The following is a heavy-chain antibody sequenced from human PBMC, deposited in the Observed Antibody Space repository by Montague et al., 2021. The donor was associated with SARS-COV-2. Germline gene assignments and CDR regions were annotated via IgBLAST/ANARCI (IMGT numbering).Heavy chain of an antibody. D-gene: IGHD2-21*01. CDR1: GGSFSGYS. V-gene: IGHV4-34*01. Sequence: SETLSLTCAVHGGSFSGYSWIWIRQPPGKGLELIGEVKHSGDTKYNTSLKSRVAISIDTSKNQFSLKLSSVTAPDTAVDDCARVGDGIEPSPILGLGPFSYYYDIDVWGKGTAVIVSS. J-gene: IGHJ6*04. CDR3: ARVGDGIEPSPILGLGPFSYYYDIDV. CDR2: VKHSGDT.